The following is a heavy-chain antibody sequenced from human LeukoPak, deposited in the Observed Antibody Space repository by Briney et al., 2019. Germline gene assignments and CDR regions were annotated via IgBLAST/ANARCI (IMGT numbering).Heavy chain of an antibody. CDR1: GFIVSSSY. V-gene: IGHV3-53*01. CDR2: IYTGETT. D-gene: IGHD4-23*01. J-gene: IGHJ3*02. CDR3: ARDPSTTVGEAFDI. Sequence: GGSLRLSCAASGFIVSSSYMTWVRQAPGKGLEWASIIYTGETTYYADSVKGRFTISKDNSKNTIYLQMNSLRAEDTAVYYCARDPSTTVGEAFDIWGQGTVVTVSS.